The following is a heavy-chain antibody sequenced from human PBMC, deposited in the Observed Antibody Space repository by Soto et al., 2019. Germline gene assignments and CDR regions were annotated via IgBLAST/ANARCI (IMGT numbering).Heavy chain of an antibody. Sequence: EVQLVESGGGLVQPGGSLRLSCAASGFTVSSNYRSWVRQAPGKGLGWVSVIYAGGSTYYEDSVKGSFTISRDNSKNTLYLQMNSLRAEDTSVYYCARDMVRGLYPEYYQHWGQGTFVTVSS. D-gene: IGHD3-10*01. CDR2: IYAGGST. CDR1: GFTVSSNY. V-gene: IGHV3-66*01. J-gene: IGHJ1*01. CDR3: ARDMVRGLYPEYYQH.